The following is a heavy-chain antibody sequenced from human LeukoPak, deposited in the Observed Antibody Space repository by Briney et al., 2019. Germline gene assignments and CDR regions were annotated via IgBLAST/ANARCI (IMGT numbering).Heavy chain of an antibody. J-gene: IGHJ6*03. CDR1: GYTFTGYY. D-gene: IGHD3-10*01. CDR2: INPNSGGT. Sequence: ASVKVSCKASGYTFTGYYMHWVRQAPGQGLEWMGWINPNSGGTNYAQKFQGRVTMTRDTSISTAYMELSRLRSDDTAVYYCARPDNYYGSGSHNYYYMDVWGKGTTVTISS. V-gene: IGHV1-2*02. CDR3: ARPDNYYGSGSHNYYYMDV.